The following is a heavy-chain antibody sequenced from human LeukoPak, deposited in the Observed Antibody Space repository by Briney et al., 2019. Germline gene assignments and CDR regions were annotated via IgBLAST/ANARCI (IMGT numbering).Heavy chain of an antibody. Sequence: GGSLRLSCAASGFTFSSYDMHWVRQATGKGLEWVSGIGTAGDPYYPGSVKGRFTISRDNAKNTLYLQMDSLRAEDAAVYYCARESCSGGTCYHDYWGQGTLVTVSS. CDR1: GFTFSSYD. CDR2: IGTAGDP. J-gene: IGHJ4*02. D-gene: IGHD2-15*01. V-gene: IGHV3-13*05. CDR3: ARESCSGGTCYHDY.